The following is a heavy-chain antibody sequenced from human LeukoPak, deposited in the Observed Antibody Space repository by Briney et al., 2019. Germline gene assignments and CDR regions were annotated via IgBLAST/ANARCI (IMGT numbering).Heavy chain of an antibody. V-gene: IGHV4-61*02. Sequence: SETLSLTCTVSGYSISTSYYWGWIRQPAGKGLEWIGRIYTSGSTNYNPSLKSRVTISVDTSKNQFSPKLSSVTAADTAVYYCARGIAAAGTGLNYWGQGTLVTVSS. CDR2: IYTSGST. D-gene: IGHD6-13*01. J-gene: IGHJ4*02. CDR1: GYSISTSYY. CDR3: ARGIAAAGTGLNY.